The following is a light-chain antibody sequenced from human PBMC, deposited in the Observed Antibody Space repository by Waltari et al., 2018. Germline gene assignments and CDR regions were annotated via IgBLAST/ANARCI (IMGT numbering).Light chain of an antibody. Sequence: EIVLTQSPGTLSLSPGERATLSCRAGQSVSSGYLAWYQQKHGQAPRLLIYDASSRATGIPDRFSGSGSGTDFTLTINRLEPEDSGVYYCQQYGSSPPLTFGGGTKVEI. CDR2: DAS. CDR1: QSVSSGY. J-gene: IGKJ4*01. V-gene: IGKV3-20*01. CDR3: QQYGSSPPLT.